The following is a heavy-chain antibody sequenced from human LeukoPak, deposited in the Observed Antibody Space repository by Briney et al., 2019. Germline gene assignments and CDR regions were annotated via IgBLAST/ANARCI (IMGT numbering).Heavy chain of an antibody. V-gene: IGHV3-7*01. CDR1: GFTFSHYW. Sequence: GGSLRLSCAASGFTFSHYWMTWVRQAPGKGPEWVANIKQDGSEKYYVDSVRGRFTISRDNAKNSLFLQMNSLRVEDTAVYYCARRGGSSSRRSPIDYWGQGTLVTVSS. CDR2: IKQDGSEK. CDR3: ARRGGSSSRRSPIDY. D-gene: IGHD6-6*01. J-gene: IGHJ4*02.